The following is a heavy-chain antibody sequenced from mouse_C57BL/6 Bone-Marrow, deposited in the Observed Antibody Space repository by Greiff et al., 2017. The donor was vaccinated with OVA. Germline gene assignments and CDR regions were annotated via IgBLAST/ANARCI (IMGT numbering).Heavy chain of an antibody. CDR2: IYPGDGDT. J-gene: IGHJ4*01. Sequence: VQLQQSGPELVKPGASVKISCKASGYAFSSSWMNWVKQRPGKGLEWIGRIYPGDGDTNYNGKFKGKATLTADTSSNTAYLQLSSLTSEDTAVYYCTTRSLYAMDYWGQGTSVTVSS. V-gene: IGHV1-82*01. D-gene: IGHD1-1*01. CDR1: GYAFSSSW. CDR3: TTRSLYAMDY.